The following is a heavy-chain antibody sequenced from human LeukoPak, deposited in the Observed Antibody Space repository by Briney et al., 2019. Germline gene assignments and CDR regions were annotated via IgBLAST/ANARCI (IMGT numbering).Heavy chain of an antibody. D-gene: IGHD5-12*01. CDR2: IYSGGST. CDR1: GFTVSSNY. Sequence: GGSLRLSCAASGFTVSSNYMSWVRQAPGKGLEWVSVIYSGGSTYYADSVKGRFTISRGNSKNTLYLQMNSLRAEDTAVYYCARDASYGGYGYWGQGTLVTVSS. CDR3: ARDASYGGYGY. V-gene: IGHV3-66*01. J-gene: IGHJ4*02.